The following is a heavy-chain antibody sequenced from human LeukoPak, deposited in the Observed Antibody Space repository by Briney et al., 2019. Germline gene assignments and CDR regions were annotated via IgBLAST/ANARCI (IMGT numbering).Heavy chain of an antibody. J-gene: IGHJ4*02. CDR2: IYSAGST. Sequence: GGSLRLSCTVSGFTASSNSMSWVRQAPGKGLGWISFIYSAGSTHYSDSVKGRFTISIDNSKNTLYLQMNSLRAEDTAVYYCARRAGAYTHPYDYWGQGTLVTVSS. D-gene: IGHD3-16*01. CDR3: ARRAGAYTHPYDY. V-gene: IGHV3-53*01. CDR1: GFTASSNS.